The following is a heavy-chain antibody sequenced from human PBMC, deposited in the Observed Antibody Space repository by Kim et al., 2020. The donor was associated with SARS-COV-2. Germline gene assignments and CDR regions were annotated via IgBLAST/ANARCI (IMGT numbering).Heavy chain of an antibody. J-gene: IGHJ4*02. CDR3: TASVPKVVGYCSTSNCYKGDY. Sequence: SVKVSCKTSGGTFSSYAIGWVRQAPGQGLEWMGGIIPMYGTTNYAQKFQGRVTFTADASTSTVYMDLSSLRSDDTAVYYCTASVPKVVGYCSTSNCYKGDYWGQRTLVTVSS. CDR2: IIPMYGTT. CDR1: GGTFSSYA. D-gene: IGHD2-2*02. V-gene: IGHV1-69*13.